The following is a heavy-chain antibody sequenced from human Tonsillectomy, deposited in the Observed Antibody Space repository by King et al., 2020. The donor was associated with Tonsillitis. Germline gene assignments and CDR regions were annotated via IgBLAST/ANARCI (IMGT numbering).Heavy chain of an antibody. J-gene: IGHJ4*02. V-gene: IGHV5-10-1*03. D-gene: IGHD1-26*01. CDR3: ALSSQWELQSRELDF. Sequence: DVQLVESGAEVKKPGESLRISCKGSGFSFTSYWITWVRQMPGKGLEWMGRIVPTDSYTNYSPSFQGHVTISVDKSISTAYLQWSSLKASDTAMYYCALSSQWELQSRELDFWGQGTLVTVSS. CDR2: IVPTDSYT. CDR1: GFSFTSYW.